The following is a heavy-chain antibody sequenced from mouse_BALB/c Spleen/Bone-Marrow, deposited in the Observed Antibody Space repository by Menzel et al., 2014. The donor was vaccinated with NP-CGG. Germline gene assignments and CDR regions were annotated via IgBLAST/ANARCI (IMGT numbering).Heavy chain of an antibody. Sequence: QVQLQQSGAELASPGASVKMSCKASGYTFTDYTIQWVKQRPGQGLEWIGYVNPRSGYANYNQKFKDKATLTADKSSSTAFMQLSSLTSEDSAVYYCARPKGFALDYWGQGTALPVSS. CDR2: VNPRSGYA. J-gene: IGHJ2*01. CDR3: ARPKGFALDY. V-gene: IGHV1-4*01. CDR1: GYTFTDYT.